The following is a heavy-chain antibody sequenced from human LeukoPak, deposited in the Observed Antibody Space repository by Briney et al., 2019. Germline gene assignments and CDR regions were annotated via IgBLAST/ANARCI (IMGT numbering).Heavy chain of an antibody. D-gene: IGHD2-2*02. CDR2: IYHSGST. CDR1: GGSISSSNW. V-gene: IGHV4-4*02. J-gene: IGHJ5*02. Sequence: PSETLSLTCAVSGGSISSSNWWSWVRQPPGKGLEWIGEIYHSGSTNYNPSLKSRVTMSVDTSKNQFSLKLSSVTAADTAVYYCARGGYCSSTSCYKWESYNWFDPWGQGTLVTVSS. CDR3: ARGGYCSSTSCYKWESYNWFDP.